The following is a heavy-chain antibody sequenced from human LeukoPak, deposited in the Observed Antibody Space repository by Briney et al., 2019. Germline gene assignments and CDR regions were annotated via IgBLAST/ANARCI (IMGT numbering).Heavy chain of an antibody. V-gene: IGHV4-4*07. J-gene: IGHJ4*02. CDR2: IYTSGST. CDR3: ARGSRLWFGELTLDY. CDR1: GGSISSYY. D-gene: IGHD3-10*01. Sequence: SETLSLTCTVSGGSISSYYWSWIRQPAGKGLEWIGRIYTSGSTNYNPSLKSRVTMSVDTSKNQFSLKLSSVTAADTAVYYCARGSRLWFGELTLDYWGQGTLVTVSS.